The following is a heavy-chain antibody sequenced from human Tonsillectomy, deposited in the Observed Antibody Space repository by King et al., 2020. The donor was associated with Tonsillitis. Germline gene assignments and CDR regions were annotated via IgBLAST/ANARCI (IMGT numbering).Heavy chain of an antibody. J-gene: IGHJ6*02. CDR2: IYRDGST. D-gene: IGHD3-16*01. CDR1: GFSVSSNY. V-gene: IGHV3-66*01. Sequence: VQLVESGGGLVQPGGSLRLSCAASGFSVSSNYMSWVRQAPGKGLEWVSVIYRDGSTYYADSVKGRFTNSRDNSKNTLYLQMNSLRAEDTAVYYCARDLLAPTSAYYLYGMDVWGQGTAVTGS. CDR3: ARDLLAPTSAYYLYGMDV.